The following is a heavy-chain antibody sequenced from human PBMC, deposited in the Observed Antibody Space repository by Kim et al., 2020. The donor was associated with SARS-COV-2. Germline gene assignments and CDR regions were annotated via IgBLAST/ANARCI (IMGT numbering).Heavy chain of an antibody. J-gene: IGHJ3*02. V-gene: IGHV3-33*05. CDR3: ARDGLRYFAWPDYDAFDI. CDR1: GFTFSSYG. D-gene: IGHD3-9*01. CDR2: ISFDGSNK. Sequence: GGSLRLSCAASGFTFSSYGMHWVRQAPGKGLEWVAVISFDGSNKYYADSVKGRFTFSRDNSKNTLYLQMNSLRAEDTAVYYCARDGLRYFAWPDYDAFDIWGQGTMVTVSA.